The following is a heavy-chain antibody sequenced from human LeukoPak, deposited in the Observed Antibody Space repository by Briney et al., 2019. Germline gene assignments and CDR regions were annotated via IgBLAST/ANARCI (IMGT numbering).Heavy chain of an antibody. CDR3: ARWSAGTTIVPYYYYYMDV. Sequence: SVKVSCKASGGTFSSYAISWVRQAPGQGLEWMGGIIPILGIANYAQKFQGRVTITADKSTSTAYMELSSLRSEDTAVYYCARWSAGTTIVPYYYYYMDVWGKGTTVTVSS. V-gene: IGHV1-69*04. J-gene: IGHJ6*03. D-gene: IGHD1-1*01. CDR1: GGTFSSYA. CDR2: IIPILGIA.